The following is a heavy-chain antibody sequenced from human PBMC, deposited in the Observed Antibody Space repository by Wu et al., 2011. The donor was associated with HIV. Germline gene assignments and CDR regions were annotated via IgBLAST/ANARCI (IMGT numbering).Heavy chain of an antibody. CDR3: VRWVHWYGFN. V-gene: IGHV1-2*02. CDR2: INPNNGDT. Sequence: QVQLVQSGAEVKKPGASVKVSCKASGYTFTGYYMHWVRQAPGQGLEWMGWINPNNGDTNYAQRFQGRVTMTRDTSISTAYMELSRLRSDDTAIYYCVRWVHWYGFNWGQGTLVTVSS. CDR1: GYTFTGYY. J-gene: IGHJ1*01. D-gene: IGHD3-10*01.